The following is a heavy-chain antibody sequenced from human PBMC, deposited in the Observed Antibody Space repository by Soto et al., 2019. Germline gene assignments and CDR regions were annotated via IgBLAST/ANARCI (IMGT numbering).Heavy chain of an antibody. D-gene: IGHD3-22*01. CDR1: GYTFTSYS. CDR2: ISAYNGNK. J-gene: IGHJ3*02. Sequence: ASVKVSCKASGYTFTSYSISWVRQAPGQGLEWMGWISAYNGNKNYAKKFQGRVTITTDTSTSTAYMELRSLRSDDTAVYYCARDDYYYDSSGFSIDAFDIWGQGTMVTVSS. CDR3: ARDDYYYDSSGFSIDAFDI. V-gene: IGHV1-18*01.